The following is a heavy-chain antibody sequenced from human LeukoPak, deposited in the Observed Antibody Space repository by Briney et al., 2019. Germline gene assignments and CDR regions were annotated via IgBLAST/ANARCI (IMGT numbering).Heavy chain of an antibody. J-gene: IGHJ6*03. CDR2: INPNNGGT. Sequence: GASVKVSCKASGYTFTVFYIHWVRQAPGQGLEWMGWINPNNGGTTYSQKFQGRVTMTRDTSISSAYMELSRLRSDDTAVYYCARDPNRSDYYMDVWGKGTTVTVSS. CDR1: GYTFTVFY. D-gene: IGHD6-6*01. V-gene: IGHV1-2*02. CDR3: ARDPNRSDYYMDV.